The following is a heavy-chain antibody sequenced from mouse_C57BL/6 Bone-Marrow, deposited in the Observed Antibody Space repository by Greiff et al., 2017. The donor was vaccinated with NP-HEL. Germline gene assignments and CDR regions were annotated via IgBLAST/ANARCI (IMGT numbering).Heavy chain of an antibody. J-gene: IGHJ4*01. CDR2: ISSGSSTI. CDR3: ARNLYYYAMDY. CDR1: GFTFSDYG. V-gene: IGHV5-17*01. Sequence: EVQLVESGGGLVKPGGSLKLSCAASGFTFSDYGMHWVRQAPEKGLEWVAYISSGSSTIYYADTVKGRFTISRDNAKNTLFLQMTSLRSEDTAMDYCARNLYYYAMDYWGQGTSVTVSS. D-gene: IGHD5-1*01.